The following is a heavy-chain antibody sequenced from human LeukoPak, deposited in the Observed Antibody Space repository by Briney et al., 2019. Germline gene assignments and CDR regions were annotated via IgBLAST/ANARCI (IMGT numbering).Heavy chain of an antibody. D-gene: IGHD5-18*01. CDR2: INGYGSST. CDR3: ARDAPGNTALDY. V-gene: IGHV3-74*01. CDR1: GFAFISYW. Sequence: GGSLRLSCAASGFAFISYWMHWVRQAPGKGLVWVSRINGYGSSTDFADSVKGRFTISRDNAKNTLYLQMNSLRAEDTAVYYCARDAPGNTALDYWGQGTLVTVSS. J-gene: IGHJ4*02.